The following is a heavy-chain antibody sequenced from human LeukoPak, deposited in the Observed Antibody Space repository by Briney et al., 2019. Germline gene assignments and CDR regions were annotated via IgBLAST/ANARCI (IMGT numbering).Heavy chain of an antibody. CDR1: GGTFSSYA. V-gene: IGHV1-8*03. D-gene: IGHD6-19*01. Sequence: ASVKVSCKASGGTFSSYAINWVRQATGQGLEWMGWMNPNSGNTGYAQKFQGRVTITRNTSIGTAYIELSSLRSEDTAVYYCARVAVADGSLDYWGQGTLVTVSS. CDR2: MNPNSGNT. CDR3: ARVAVADGSLDY. J-gene: IGHJ4*02.